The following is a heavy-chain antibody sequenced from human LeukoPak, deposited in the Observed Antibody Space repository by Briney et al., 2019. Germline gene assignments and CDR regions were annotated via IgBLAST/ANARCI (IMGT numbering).Heavy chain of an antibody. D-gene: IGHD6-25*01. V-gene: IGHV3-66*01. CDR3: AKVFSGDFDY. CDR1: GFTVSSNF. CDR2: IYSGGST. Sequence: GGSLRLSCAASGFTVSSNFMTWVRQAPGKGLEWVSVIYSGGSTYYADSVKDRFTISRDNSKNMLYLQMNSLRAEDTAVYYCAKVFSGDFDYWGQGTLVTVSS. J-gene: IGHJ4*02.